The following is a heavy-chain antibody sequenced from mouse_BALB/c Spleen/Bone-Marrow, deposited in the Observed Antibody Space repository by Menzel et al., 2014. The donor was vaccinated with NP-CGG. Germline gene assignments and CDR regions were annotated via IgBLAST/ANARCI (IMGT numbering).Heavy chain of an antibody. CDR1: GFTFTDNY. J-gene: IGHJ3*01. CDR2: IRNKANGYTT. V-gene: IGHV7-3*02. Sequence: EVQVVESGGGLVQPGGSLRLSCATSGFTFTDNYMSWVRQPPGKALEWLGFIRNKANGYTTEYSASVKGRFTISRDNSQSILYLQMNTLRAEGSATYYCARDSDWFAYWGQGTLVTVSA. CDR3: ARDSDWFAY.